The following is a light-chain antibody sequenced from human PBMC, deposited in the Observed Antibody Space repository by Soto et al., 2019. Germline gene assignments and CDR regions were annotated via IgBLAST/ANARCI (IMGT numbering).Light chain of an antibody. CDR2: GAS. V-gene: IGKV3-15*01. J-gene: IGKJ1*01. CDR3: QEYNNWPPKWT. CDR1: QSVGSN. Sequence: EVVMTQSPATLSVSPGEGATLSCRASQSVGSNLAWYQQRPDQAPRILIYGASTRATGIPARFSGSGSGTEFSLTISSLQSEDFAVYYCQEYNNWPPKWTFGQGTRLEIK.